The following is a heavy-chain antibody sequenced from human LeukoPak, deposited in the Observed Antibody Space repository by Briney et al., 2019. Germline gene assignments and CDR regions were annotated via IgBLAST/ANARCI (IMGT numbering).Heavy chain of an antibody. V-gene: IGHV4-34*01. D-gene: IGHD3-10*01. CDR1: GGSLSGYY. Sequence: PSETLSLTCAVYGGSLSGYYWNWIRQPPGKGLEWIGEINHSGSTNYNPSLKSRVTISVDTSKNQFSLKLSSVTAADTAVYYCARKSRYYYGSGSYLDYWGQGTLVTVSS. CDR2: INHSGST. CDR3: ARKSRYYYGSGSYLDY. J-gene: IGHJ4*02.